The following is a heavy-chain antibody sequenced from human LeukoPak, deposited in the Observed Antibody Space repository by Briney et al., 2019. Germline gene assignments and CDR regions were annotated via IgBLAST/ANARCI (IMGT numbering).Heavy chain of an antibody. CDR2: IYYSGST. D-gene: IGHD1-26*01. V-gene: IGHV4-39*01. CDR3: ARHWNSGSLNFDY. CDR1: GGSISSSSYY. J-gene: IGHJ4*02. Sequence: SETLSLTCTVSGGSISSSSYYWGWIRQPPGKGLEWIGSIYYSGSTYYNPSLKSRVTISVDTSKNQFSLKLSSVTAADTAVYYYARHWNSGSLNFDYWGQGTLVTVSS.